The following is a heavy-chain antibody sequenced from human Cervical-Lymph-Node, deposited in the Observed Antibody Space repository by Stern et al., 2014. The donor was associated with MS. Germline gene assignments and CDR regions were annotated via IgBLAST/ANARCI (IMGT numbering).Heavy chain of an antibody. CDR1: GLNFSNYG. V-gene: IGHV3-30*18. CDR2: ISYDGRNQ. Sequence: VQLVESGGGVVQPGTSLRLSCVVSGLNFSNYGMHWVRRAPGNGLEWIAVISYDGRNQFYADSVVGRFSISRDNAKNTLWLQMNSLRPEDTAIYFCAKLTQLTYYFDYWGQGTLVTVSS. J-gene: IGHJ4*02. D-gene: IGHD3-9*01. CDR3: AKLTQLTYYFDY.